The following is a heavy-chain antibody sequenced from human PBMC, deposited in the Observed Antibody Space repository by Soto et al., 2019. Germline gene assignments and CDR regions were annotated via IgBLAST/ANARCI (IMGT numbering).Heavy chain of an antibody. CDR3: TRVAGYGSGSRRFEF. Sequence: QVQLMQSGAELTKPGASVKVSCETSGYAFNTYGLSWVRQAPGQGLEWMGWIVADSGNTIYAQKVQGRVTMYRDTSTNTAYMELRSLTSDDSALYYCTRVAGYGSGSRRFEFWGQGDLVSVSS. CDR1: GYAFNTYG. D-gene: IGHD3-10*01. J-gene: IGHJ4*02. V-gene: IGHV1-18*01. CDR2: IVADSGNT.